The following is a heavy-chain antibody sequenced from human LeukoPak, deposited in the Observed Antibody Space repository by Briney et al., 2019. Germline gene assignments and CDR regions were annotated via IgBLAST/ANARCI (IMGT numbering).Heavy chain of an antibody. J-gene: IGHJ6*02. CDR2: IWYDGSNK. CDR3: ARAKWELPHVPNYYYYGMDV. V-gene: IGHV3-33*01. Sequence: PGGSLRLSCAASGFTFSSYGMHWVRQAPGKGLEWVAVIWYDGSNKYYADSVKGRFTISRDNSKNTLYLQTNSLRAEDTAVYYCARAKWELPHVPNYYYYGMDVWGQGTTVTVSS. CDR1: GFTFSSYG. D-gene: IGHD1-26*01.